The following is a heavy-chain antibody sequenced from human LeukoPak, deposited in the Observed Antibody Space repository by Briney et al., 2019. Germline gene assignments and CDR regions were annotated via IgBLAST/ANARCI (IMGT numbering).Heavy chain of an antibody. CDR2: ISNDGRDK. D-gene: IGHD3-10*01. Sequence: PGRSLRLSCAASGFTFSNYTMHWVRQAPGKGLEWVAVISNDGRDKYYADSVKGRFTISSDTSKNTMYLQMNSLRAEDTAVYYCARDLSPVVRASPMGYWGQGTLVTVSS. CDR3: ARDLSPVVRASPMGY. J-gene: IGHJ4*02. V-gene: IGHV3-30*04. CDR1: GFTFSNYT.